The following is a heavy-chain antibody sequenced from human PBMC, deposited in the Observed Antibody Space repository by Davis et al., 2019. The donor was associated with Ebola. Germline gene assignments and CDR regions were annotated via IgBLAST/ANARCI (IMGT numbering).Heavy chain of an antibody. V-gene: IGHV1-18*01. J-gene: IGHJ4*02. Sequence: ASVKVSCTASGYTFSTYGLNWVRQAPGQGLEWMGWISGYNGDTNYAQKLQGRVTMTRDTSTSTAYMELRTLDSDDTAVYYCAREPQPLGGSCYSLGCYFDFWGQGTLVTVSS. CDR1: GYTFSTYG. D-gene: IGHD2-15*01. CDR3: AREPQPLGGSCYSLGCYFDF. CDR2: ISGYNGDT.